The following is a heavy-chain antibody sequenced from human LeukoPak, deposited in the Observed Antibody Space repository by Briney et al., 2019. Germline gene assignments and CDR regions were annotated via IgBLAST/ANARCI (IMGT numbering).Heavy chain of an antibody. CDR2: ISAYNGNT. V-gene: IGHV1-18*01. Sequence: ASVKVSCKASGYTFTSYGISWVRQAPGQGLEWMGWISAYNGNTNYAQKLQGRVTMTTDTSTSTAYMELRSLRSDDTAVYYCARDRGANYDSSGDYMGRPADYWGQGTLVTVSS. CDR3: ARDRGANYDSSGDYMGRPADY. J-gene: IGHJ4*02. D-gene: IGHD3-22*01. CDR1: GYTFTSYG.